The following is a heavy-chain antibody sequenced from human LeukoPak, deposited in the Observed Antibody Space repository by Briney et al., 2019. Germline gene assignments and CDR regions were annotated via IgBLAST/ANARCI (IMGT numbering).Heavy chain of an antibody. CDR2: INPNSGGT. V-gene: IGHV1-2*04. D-gene: IGHD4-23*01. CDR1: GYTFTGYY. Sequence: ASVKVSCKASGYTFTGYYMHWVRQAPGQGLEWMGWINPNSGGTNYAQKFQGWVTMTRDTSISTAYMELSRPRSDDTAVYYCARGEGYGGIYGMDVWGQGTTVTVSS. J-gene: IGHJ6*02. CDR3: ARGEGYGGIYGMDV.